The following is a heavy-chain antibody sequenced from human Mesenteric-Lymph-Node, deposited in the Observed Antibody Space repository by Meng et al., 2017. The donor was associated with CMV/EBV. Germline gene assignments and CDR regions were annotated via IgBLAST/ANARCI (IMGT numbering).Heavy chain of an antibody. CDR2: IYSGGST. V-gene: IGHV3-53*01. CDR3: ALGGDYGLS. J-gene: IGHJ5*02. CDR1: GFTVSGGY. D-gene: IGHD4-17*01. Sequence: GESLKISCAGSGFTVSGGYMSWVRQAPGNGLEWVSTIYSGGSTYYAGSVKGRFTISRDISKNTLFLQMNSLRVEDTAVYYCALGGDYGLSWGQGTLVTVSS.